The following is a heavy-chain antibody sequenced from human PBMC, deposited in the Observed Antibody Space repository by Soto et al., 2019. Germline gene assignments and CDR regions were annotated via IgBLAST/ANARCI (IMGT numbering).Heavy chain of an antibody. J-gene: IGHJ1*01. Sequence: SVKVSCKASGGTFSSYAISWVRQAPGQGLEWMGGIIPIFGTANYAQKFQGRVTITADESTSTAYMELSSLRSEDTAVYYCAREGSSPTKLGYWGQGTLVTVSS. CDR3: AREGSSPTKLGY. D-gene: IGHD6-6*01. V-gene: IGHV1-69*13. CDR1: GGTFSSYA. CDR2: IIPIFGTA.